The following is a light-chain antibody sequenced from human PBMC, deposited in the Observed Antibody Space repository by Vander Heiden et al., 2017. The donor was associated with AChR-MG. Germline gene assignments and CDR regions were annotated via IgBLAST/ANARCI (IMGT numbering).Light chain of an antibody. V-gene: IGLV2-11*01. CDR1: GSNVGGYNY. J-gene: IGLJ3*02. Sequence: QSALTQPRSVSGSPGQSVTIPCPGTGSNVGGYNYVSWYQQHPGKAPKLIIYDVSKRPSGVPDRCSGSKSGNTASLTISGLQAEDEADYSCCSYAGTYTWVFGGGTKLTVL. CDR2: DVS. CDR3: CSYAGTYTWV.